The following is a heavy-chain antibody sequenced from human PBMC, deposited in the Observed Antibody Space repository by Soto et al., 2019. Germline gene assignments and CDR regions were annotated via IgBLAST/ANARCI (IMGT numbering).Heavy chain of an antibody. J-gene: IGHJ6*02. D-gene: IGHD6-19*01. Sequence: PWGSLRLSCAASGFTFSSYSMNWVRQAPGKGLEWVSSISSSSSYIYYADSVKGRFTISRDNAKNSLYLQMNSLRAEDTAVYYCARDGGWSYYYYYGMDVWGQGTTVTVSS. CDR3: ARDGGWSYYYYYGMDV. CDR1: GFTFSSYS. V-gene: IGHV3-21*01. CDR2: ISSSSSYI.